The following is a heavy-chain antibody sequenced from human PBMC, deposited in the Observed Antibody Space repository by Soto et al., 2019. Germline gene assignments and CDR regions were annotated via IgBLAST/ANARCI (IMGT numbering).Heavy chain of an antibody. V-gene: IGHV2-5*02. CDR3: AHMTTVSTSWYYCGMDV. Sequence: QITLKESGPTLVKPTQTLTLTCTFSGFSLSTSGVGVGWIRQPPGKALEWLALIYWDDDKRYSPSLKSRLTITKDTSKNQVVLTMTNMDPVDTATYYCAHMTTVSTSWYYCGMDVWGQGTTVTVSS. J-gene: IGHJ6*02. CDR2: IYWDDDK. CDR1: GFSLSTSGVG. D-gene: IGHD4-17*01.